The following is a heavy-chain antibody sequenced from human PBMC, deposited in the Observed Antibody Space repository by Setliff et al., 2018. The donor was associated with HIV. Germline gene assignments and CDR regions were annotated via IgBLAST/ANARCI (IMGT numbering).Heavy chain of an antibody. CDR3: ARDNGVVAFDY. Sequence: SETLSLTCTVSGGSITTSTFYWGWIRQPPGKGLEWIGSIYYSGSTYYNPSLKSRVTMSVDTSKNQFSLKLSSVTAADTAVYYCARDNGVVAFDYWGQGILVTVSS. CDR1: GGSITTSTFY. J-gene: IGHJ4*02. CDR2: IYYSGST. D-gene: IGHD2-15*01. V-gene: IGHV4-39*07.